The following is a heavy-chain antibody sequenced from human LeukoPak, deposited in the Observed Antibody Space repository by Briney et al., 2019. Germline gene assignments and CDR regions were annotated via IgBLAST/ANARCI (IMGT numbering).Heavy chain of an antibody. CDR1: GFTFSDYY. J-gene: IGHJ4*02. V-gene: IGHV3-11*01. Sequence: GGSLRLSCAASGFTFSDYYMSWIRQAPGKGLEWVSYISSSGSTKYYADSVKGRFTISRDNAKNSLFLQMNSLRAEDTAVYYCAKDGAWLRFDDWGQGILVTVSS. D-gene: IGHD5-12*01. CDR2: ISSSGSTK. CDR3: AKDGAWLRFDD.